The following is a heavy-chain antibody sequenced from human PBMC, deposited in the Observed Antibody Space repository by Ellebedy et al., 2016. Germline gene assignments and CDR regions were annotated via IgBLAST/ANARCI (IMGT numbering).Heavy chain of an antibody. CDR3: ARNTIRAFDY. J-gene: IGHJ4*02. CDR2: TIGSGGST. CDR1: GFTFSGYG. Sequence: GGSLRLXXAASGFTFSGYGMSWVRQAPGKGLEWVSGTIGSGGSTYYADSVKGRFTISRDNSKNTLYLQMNSLKAEDTALYYCARNTIRAFDYWGQGTLVTVSS. V-gene: IGHV3-23*01. D-gene: IGHD3-3*01.